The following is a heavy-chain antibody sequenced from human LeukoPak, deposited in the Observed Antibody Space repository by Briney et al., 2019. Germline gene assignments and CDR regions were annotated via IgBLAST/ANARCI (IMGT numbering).Heavy chain of an antibody. CDR1: GYTFSGYY. Sequence: PGASVKVPCKASGYTFSGYYMHWVRQAPGQGLEWMGWINPNSGGTKYAQKFQGRVTMTRDTSISTAYMELSRLRSDDTAVYYCATEVTDWGQGTLVTVSS. CDR3: ATEVTD. D-gene: IGHD5-18*01. J-gene: IGHJ4*02. CDR2: INPNSGGT. V-gene: IGHV1-2*02.